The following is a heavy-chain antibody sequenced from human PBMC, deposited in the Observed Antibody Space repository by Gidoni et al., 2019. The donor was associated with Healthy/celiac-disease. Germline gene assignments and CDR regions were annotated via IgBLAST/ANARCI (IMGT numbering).Heavy chain of an antibody. CDR2: INHSGST. CDR1: GGSFSGYY. D-gene: IGHD3-16*01. V-gene: IGHV4-34*01. Sequence: QVQLQQWGAGLLKPSETLSLTCAVYGGSFSGYYWSWICQPPGKGLEWIGEINHSGSTNYNPSLKSRVTISVDTSKNQFSLKLSSVTAADTAVYYCARGRRLGNYYYYGMDVWGQGTTVTVSS. J-gene: IGHJ6*02. CDR3: ARGRRLGNYYYYGMDV.